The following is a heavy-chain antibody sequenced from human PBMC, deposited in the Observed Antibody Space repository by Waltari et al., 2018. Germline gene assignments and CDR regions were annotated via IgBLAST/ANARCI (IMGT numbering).Heavy chain of an antibody. V-gene: IGHV1-2*06. D-gene: IGHD4-17*01. Sequence: QVQLVQSGAEVKKPGASVKVSCKASGYTFTDYYMHWVRQAPGQGLEWMGRINPNSGGTNYAQKFQGRVTMTRDTSISTAYVELSRLRSDDTAVYYCARDRNSTVTAPPDALDFWGQGTILTVSS. J-gene: IGHJ3*01. CDR1: GYTFTDYY. CDR2: INPNSGGT. CDR3: ARDRNSTVTAPPDALDF.